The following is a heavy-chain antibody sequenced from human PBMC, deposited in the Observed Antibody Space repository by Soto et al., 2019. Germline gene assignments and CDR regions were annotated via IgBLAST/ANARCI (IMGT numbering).Heavy chain of an antibody. V-gene: IGHV3-11*06. J-gene: IGHJ4*02. CDR3: TRGALSSSWHEVDY. CDR1: GFTFSDYY. CDR2: ISSSSSYT. Sequence: GGSLRLSWVASGFTFSDYYMSWIRQAPGKGLEWISYISSSSSYTNYADSVKGRFTISRDNAKNSLYLQMNSLRAEDTAVYYCTRGALSSSWHEVDYWGQGTLVTXS. D-gene: IGHD6-13*01.